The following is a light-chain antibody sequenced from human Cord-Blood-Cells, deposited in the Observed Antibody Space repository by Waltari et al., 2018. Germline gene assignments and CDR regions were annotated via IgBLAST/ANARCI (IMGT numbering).Light chain of an antibody. J-gene: IGLJ1*01. Sequence: QSALTQPASVSGSPGQSITISCTGTSSDVGSYNLVSWYQQHPGKAPKLMIYEVSNRPSGVSTRFSGSKSGNTASLTISGLQAEDEADYYCCSYAGSSTYVFGTGTKVTVL. V-gene: IGLV2-23*02. CDR2: EVS. CDR3: CSYAGSSTYV. CDR1: SSDVGSYNL.